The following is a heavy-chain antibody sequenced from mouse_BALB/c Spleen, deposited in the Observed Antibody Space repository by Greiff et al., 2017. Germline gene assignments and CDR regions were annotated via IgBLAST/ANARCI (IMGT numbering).Heavy chain of an antibody. CDR1: GYAFSSYW. J-gene: IGHJ2*01. V-gene: IGHV1-80*01. D-gene: IGHD1-2*01. CDR3: ARSGTTAYYFDN. Sequence: VQLQQSGAELVRPGSSVKISCKASGYAFSSYWMNWVKQRPGQGLEWIGQIYPGDGDTNYNGKFKGKATLTADKSSSTAYMQLSSLTSEDSTVYFCARSGTTAYYFDNWGQGTTLTVSS. CDR2: IYPGDGDT.